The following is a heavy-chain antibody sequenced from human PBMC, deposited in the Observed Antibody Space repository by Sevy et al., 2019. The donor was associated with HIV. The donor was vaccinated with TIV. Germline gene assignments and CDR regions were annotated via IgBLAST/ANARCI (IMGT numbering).Heavy chain of an antibody. D-gene: IGHD6-13*01. CDR1: GFTFGSYA. V-gene: IGHV3-30-3*01. CDR3: ARDPGSSWSSFDY. J-gene: IGHJ4*02. CDR2: ISYDGSHK. Sequence: GGSVRLSCAASGFTFGSYAMNWVRQAPGKGLEWVAVISYDGSHKYYADSVKGRFTIARDYSNNTLYLQMNSLRADDTAVYYCARDPGSSWSSFDYWGQGTLVTVSS.